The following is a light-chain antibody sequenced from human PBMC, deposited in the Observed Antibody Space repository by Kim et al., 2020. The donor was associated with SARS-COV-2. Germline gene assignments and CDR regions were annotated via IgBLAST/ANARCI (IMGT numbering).Light chain of an antibody. CDR3: QQYGSSPRT. J-gene: IGKJ4*01. Sequence: EIVLTQSPGILSLSPGERATLSCRASQSVSSNYLAWYQQKPVQAPRLLIYGASSRATGIPDRFSGSGSGTDFTLTISRLEPEDFAVYYCQQYGSSPRTFGGGTKVDIK. V-gene: IGKV3-20*01. CDR1: QSVSSNY. CDR2: GAS.